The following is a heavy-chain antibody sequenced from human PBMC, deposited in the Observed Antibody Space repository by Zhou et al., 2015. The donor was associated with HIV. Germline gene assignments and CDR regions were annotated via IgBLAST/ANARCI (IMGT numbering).Heavy chain of an antibody. CDR1: GGTFRSDG. CDR3: ARSATVTRHYYYEMDV. V-gene: IGHV1-69*06. CDR2: IIPIFGTP. Sequence: QVQLVQSGAEVKKPGSSVKVSCKASGGTFRSDGISWVRQAPGQGLEWMGGIIPIFGTPTYAQNFQGRVTITADKSTNTAYMELSSLKSDDTAVFYCARSATVTRHYYYEMDVWGQGTTVTVSS. J-gene: IGHJ6*02. D-gene: IGHD2-21*02.